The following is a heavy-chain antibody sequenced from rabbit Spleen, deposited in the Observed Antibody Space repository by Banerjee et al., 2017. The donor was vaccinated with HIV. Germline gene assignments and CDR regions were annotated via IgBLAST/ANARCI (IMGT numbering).Heavy chain of an antibody. V-gene: IGHV1S45*01. CDR2: IDPIFGVS. Sequence: QEQLVESGGDLVKPGASLTLTCTASGFSFSSSYYMCWVRQAPGKGLEWIGYIDPIFGVSYYATWVNGRFTISSHDAQNTLYLQLTSLTAADTATYFCARDTSSSFSSYGMDLWGPGTLVTVS. CDR1: GFSFSSSYY. J-gene: IGHJ6*01. CDR3: ARDTSSSFSSYGMDL. D-gene: IGHD1-1*01.